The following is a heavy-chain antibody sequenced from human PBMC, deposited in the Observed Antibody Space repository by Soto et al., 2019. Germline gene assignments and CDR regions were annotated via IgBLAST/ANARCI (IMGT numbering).Heavy chain of an antibody. D-gene: IGHD6-6*01. CDR2: IIPILGMA. CDR3: AREGQLVPQFDY. J-gene: IGHJ4*02. CDR1: GGTFSSYT. Sequence: QVQLVQSGAEVKKPGSSVKFSCKASGGTFSSYTISWVRQAPGQGLEWMGRIIPILGMANYAQKFQGRVTITADKSTSTAYMELSSLRSEDTAVYYCAREGQLVPQFDYWGQGTLVTVSS. V-gene: IGHV1-69*08.